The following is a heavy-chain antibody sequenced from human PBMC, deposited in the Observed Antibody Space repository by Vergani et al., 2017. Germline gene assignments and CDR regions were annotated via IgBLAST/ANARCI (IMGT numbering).Heavy chain of an antibody. J-gene: IGHJ4*02. CDR3: ARAVTTTVGDTTGY. D-gene: IGHD4-23*01. CDR1: GFTFSSYD. Sequence: EVQLVESGGGLVQPGGSLRLSCAASGFTFSSYDMHWVRQATGKGLEWVSAIVTSGDTYYPGSVKGRFTISRENAKNSLYLQMKSLRAADTAIYYCARAVTTTVGDTTGYWGQGTLVTVSS. CDR2: IVTSGDT. V-gene: IGHV3-13*01.